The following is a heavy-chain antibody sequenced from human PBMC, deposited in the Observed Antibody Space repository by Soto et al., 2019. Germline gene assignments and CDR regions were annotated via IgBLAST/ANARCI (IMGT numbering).Heavy chain of an antibody. CDR1: GGTFSTST. CDR3: ARDSPIGSTFSGYDAIDS. V-gene: IGHV1-69*08. CDR2: TIPLLNVA. D-gene: IGHD5-12*01. J-gene: IGHJ4*02. Sequence: QVQLVQSGAEVKKPGSSVKVSCKASGGTFSTSTFTWVRQAPGQGLEWMGRTIPLLNVADYAQDFQGRLTITADKSTSTTYMELTSLTSKDTAVYYCARDSPIGSTFSGYDAIDSWGQRTLVTVSS.